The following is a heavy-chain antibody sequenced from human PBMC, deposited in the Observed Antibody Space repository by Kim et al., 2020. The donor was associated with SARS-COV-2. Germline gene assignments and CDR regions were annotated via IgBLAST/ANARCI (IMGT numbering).Heavy chain of an antibody. CDR3: GRDGGGSYSNAFDI. V-gene: IGHV1-46*01. Sequence: GEKFQGRVTMTRDTSTSTVYMELSSLRSEDTAVYYCGRDGGGSYSNAFDIWGQGTMVTVSS. J-gene: IGHJ3*02. D-gene: IGHD1-26*01.